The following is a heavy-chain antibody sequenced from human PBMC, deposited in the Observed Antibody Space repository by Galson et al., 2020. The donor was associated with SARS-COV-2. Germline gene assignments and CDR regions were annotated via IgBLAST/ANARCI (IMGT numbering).Heavy chain of an antibody. CDR1: GFTFSDHY. V-gene: IGHV3-72*01. CDR3: AVPSRQGNAFDI. CDR2: SKNQAKSYTT. J-gene: IGHJ3*02. Sequence: PGGSLRLSCAASGFTFSDHYMDWVRQAPGRGLEWVGRSKNQAKSYTTEYAASVKGRFTISRDDSKNSVSLQMTSLKIEDTAVYYCAVPSRQGNAFDIWGQGTMVTVSS.